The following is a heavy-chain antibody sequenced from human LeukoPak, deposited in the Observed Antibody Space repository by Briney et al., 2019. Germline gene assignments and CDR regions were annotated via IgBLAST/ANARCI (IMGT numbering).Heavy chain of an antibody. CDR2: IYYSGST. D-gene: IGHD4-17*01. CDR3: ASGGYGDYLFDY. CDR1: GGSISSYY. J-gene: IGHJ4*02. Sequence: PSETVSLTCTVSGGSISSYYWSWIRQPPGKGLEWIGYIYYSGSTNYNPSLKSRVTISVDTSKNQFSLKLSSVTAADTAVYYCASGGYGDYLFDYWGQGTLVTVSS. V-gene: IGHV4-59*08.